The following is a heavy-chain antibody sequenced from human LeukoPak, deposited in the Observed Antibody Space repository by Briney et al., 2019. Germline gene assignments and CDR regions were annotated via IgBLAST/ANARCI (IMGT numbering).Heavy chain of an antibody. D-gene: IGHD6-6*01. CDR3: ARGRPAGYFDY. J-gene: IGHJ4*02. Sequence: GGSLRLSCAASGFTVSSNYMSWVRQAPGKGLEWVSVIYSGGSTYYADSVKGRFTISRDNSKNTLYLQMNSLRAEDTAVYHCARGRPAGYFDYWGQGTLVTVSS. V-gene: IGHV3-53*01. CDR2: IYSGGST. CDR1: GFTVSSNY.